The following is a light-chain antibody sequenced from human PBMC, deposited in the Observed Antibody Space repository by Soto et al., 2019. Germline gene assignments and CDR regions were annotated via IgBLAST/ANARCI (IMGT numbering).Light chain of an antibody. J-gene: IGLJ3*02. Sequence: QSVLTQPPSASGTPGQRVTISCSGSNSNIGSNIVNWYQQLPGTAPKLLIYGDSQCPSGVPDRFSGSKSGTSASLAISGLQAEDEADFYCATWDGSLNRWVFGGGTKLTVL. V-gene: IGLV1-44*01. CDR2: GDS. CDR3: ATWDGSLNRWV. CDR1: NSNIGSNI.